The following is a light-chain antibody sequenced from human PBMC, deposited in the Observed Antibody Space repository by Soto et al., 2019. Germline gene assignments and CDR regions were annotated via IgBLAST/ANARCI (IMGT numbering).Light chain of an antibody. CDR3: SSYNGGSSTYV. Sequence: QAALTQPRSVSGSPGQSVTISCTGTSIDVTGYNYVSWYQHHPDKAPKLIIYDVNQRPSGVPDRFSGSRSGNTASLTISGLQAEDEADYYCSSYNGGSSTYVFGTAINVTVL. V-gene: IGLV2-11*01. CDR1: SIDVTGYNY. CDR2: DVN. J-gene: IGLJ1*01.